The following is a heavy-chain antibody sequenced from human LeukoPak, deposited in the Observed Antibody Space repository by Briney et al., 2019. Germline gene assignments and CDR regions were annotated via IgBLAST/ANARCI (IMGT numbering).Heavy chain of an antibody. CDR1: GDSISSGDYY. D-gene: IGHD3-22*01. CDR2: ISSSGST. Sequence: SQTLSLTCTVSGDSISSGDYYWSWIRQPAGKGLEWIGRISSSGSTNYNPSLKSRVTISVDTSKNQFSLKLSSVTAADTAVYFCARGPYSYDSSGAFDIRGQGTMVTVSS. J-gene: IGHJ3*02. V-gene: IGHV4-61*02. CDR3: ARGPYSYDSSGAFDI.